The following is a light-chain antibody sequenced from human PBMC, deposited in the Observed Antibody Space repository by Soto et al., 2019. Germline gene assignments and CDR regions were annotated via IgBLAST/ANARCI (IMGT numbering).Light chain of an antibody. V-gene: IGKV1-12*01. Sequence: DIQVTQSPSSVSASVGDRVTITCRASQGLSTSLAWYQQKPGKAPKLLIYGVSTLQSGVPSRFSGSGSGTDFTLTISRLQPGDFATYYCQQTITFPWTFGQGTKV. CDR1: QGLSTS. CDR2: GVS. CDR3: QQTITFPWT. J-gene: IGKJ1*01.